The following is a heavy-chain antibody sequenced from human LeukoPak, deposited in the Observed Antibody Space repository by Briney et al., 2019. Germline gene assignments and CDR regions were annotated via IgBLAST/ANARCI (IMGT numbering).Heavy chain of an antibody. CDR1: GFTFSSYG. Sequence: GGSLRLSCAASGFTFSSYGMHWVRQAPGKGLEWVAVISYDGSNKYYADSVKGRFTISRDNSKNTLYLQMDSLRAEDTAVYYCAKDRDGYYQYWGQGTLVTVSS. V-gene: IGHV3-30*18. CDR3: AKDRDGYYQY. CDR2: ISYDGSNK. J-gene: IGHJ4*02. D-gene: IGHD2-21*02.